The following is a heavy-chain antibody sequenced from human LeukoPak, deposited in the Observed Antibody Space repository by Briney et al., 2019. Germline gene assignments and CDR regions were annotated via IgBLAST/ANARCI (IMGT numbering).Heavy chain of an antibody. V-gene: IGHV4-34*01. CDR3: ARGGGDSYGYWYWFDP. D-gene: IGHD5-18*01. Sequence: SETLSLTCAVYGGSFSGYYWSWIRQPPGKGLEWIGEINHSGSTYYNPSLKSRVTISVDRSKNQFSLKLSSVTAADTAVYYCARGGGDSYGYWYWFDPWGQGTLVTVSS. CDR2: INHSGST. J-gene: IGHJ5*02. CDR1: GGSFSGYY.